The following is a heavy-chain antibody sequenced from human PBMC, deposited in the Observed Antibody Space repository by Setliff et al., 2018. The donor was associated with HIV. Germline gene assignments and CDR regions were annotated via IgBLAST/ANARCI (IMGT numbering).Heavy chain of an antibody. J-gene: IGHJ6*03. Sequence: ASVKVSCKASGYTFTGYYMHWVRQAPEQGLEWMGWINPNSGGANYAQKFQGRVTMTRDTSISTAYMELSRLTYDDTAVFYCARDRETTLIPGYYYYMDVWGKGTTVTVSS. V-gene: IGHV1-2*02. CDR1: GYTFTGYY. CDR3: ARDRETTLIPGYYYYMDV. CDR2: INPNSGGA. D-gene: IGHD4-4*01.